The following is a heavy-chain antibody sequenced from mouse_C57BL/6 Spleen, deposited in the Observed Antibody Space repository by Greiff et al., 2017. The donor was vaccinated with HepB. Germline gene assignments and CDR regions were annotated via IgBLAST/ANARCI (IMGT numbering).Heavy chain of an antibody. J-gene: IGHJ2*01. CDR2: IRNKANNHAT. CDR1: GFTFSDAW. Sequence: EVKLMESGGGLVQPGGSMKLSCAASGFTFSDAWMDWVRQSPEKGLEWVAEIRNKANNHATYYAESVKGRFTISRDDSKSSVYLQMHSLRAEDTGIYFCTRGGLLGQDYWGQGTTLTVSS. CDR3: TRGGLLGQDY. V-gene: IGHV6-6*01. D-gene: IGHD4-1*01.